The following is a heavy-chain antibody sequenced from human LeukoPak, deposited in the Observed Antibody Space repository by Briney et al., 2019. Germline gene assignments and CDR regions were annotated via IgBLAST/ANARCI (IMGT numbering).Heavy chain of an antibody. J-gene: IGHJ4*02. D-gene: IGHD2-2*01. CDR2: IHYTGST. Sequence: SETLSLICTVSGDSISSSNNYWAWVRQPPGKGLEWIGTIHYTGSTYYNPSLKSRVTISVETSKIQLSLKLSSVTAADTAVYYCARDSCSSTSCRKKFDKWGQGTLVTVSS. CDR3: ARDSCSSTSCRKKFDK. V-gene: IGHV4-39*07. CDR1: GDSISSSNNY.